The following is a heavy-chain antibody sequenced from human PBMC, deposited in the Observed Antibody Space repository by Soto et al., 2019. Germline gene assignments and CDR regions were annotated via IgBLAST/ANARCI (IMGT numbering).Heavy chain of an antibody. J-gene: IGHJ5*02. Sequence: SETLSLTCSVSGGTISGYYWTWIRQPAGKGLEWIGRIYSSGNTKYNPSFQSRVTMSLDTSNNQFSLRLTSVTAADTAVYYCARGQRFSDWFDPWGQGTLVTVSS. CDR1: GGTISGYY. CDR3: ARGQRFSDWFDP. CDR2: IYSSGNT. V-gene: IGHV4-4*07. D-gene: IGHD3-3*01.